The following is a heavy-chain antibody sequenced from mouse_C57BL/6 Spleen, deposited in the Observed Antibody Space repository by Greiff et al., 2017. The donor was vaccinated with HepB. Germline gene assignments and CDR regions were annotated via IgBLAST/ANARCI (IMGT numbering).Heavy chain of an antibody. CDR2: IYPGDGDT. D-gene: IGHD2-2*01. CDR1: GYAFSSYW. CDR3: AREGLRREAMDY. V-gene: IGHV1-80*01. Sequence: VQLVESGAELVKPGASVKISCKASGYAFSSYWMNWVKQRPGKGLEWIGQIYPGDGDTNYNGKFKGKATLTADKSSSTAYMQLSSLTSEDSAVYFCAREGLRREAMDYWGQGTSVTVSS. J-gene: IGHJ4*01.